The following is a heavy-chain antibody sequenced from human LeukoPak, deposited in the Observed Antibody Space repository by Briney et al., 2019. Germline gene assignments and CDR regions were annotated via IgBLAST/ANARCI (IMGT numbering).Heavy chain of an antibody. D-gene: IGHD3-10*01. CDR3: ARVWRNYDSGSYFLY. V-gene: IGHV1-2*02. CDR1: GYTSPFYG. J-gene: IGHJ4*02. CDR2: INPNSGVP. Sequence: ASVMVSCKVSGYTSPFYGITWVRQAPGQGLEWMGRINPNSGVPNYAQKFQGRVTMTRDTSINTAYMEVSRLRSDDTAVYYCARVWRNYDSGSYFLYWGQGTLVTVSS.